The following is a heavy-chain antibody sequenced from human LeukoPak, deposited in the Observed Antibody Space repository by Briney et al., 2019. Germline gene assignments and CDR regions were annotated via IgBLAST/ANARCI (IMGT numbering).Heavy chain of an antibody. CDR3: ARELVVVPAAIIPAARFDY. CDR1: GFTFSDYY. Sequence: GGSLRLSCAASGFTFSDYYMSWIRQAPGKGLEWVSYISSSGSTIYYADSVKGRFTISRDNAKNSLYLQMNSLRAEDTAVYYCARELVVVPAAIIPAARFDYWGQGTLVTVSS. D-gene: IGHD2-2*02. CDR2: ISSSGSTI. V-gene: IGHV3-11*04. J-gene: IGHJ4*02.